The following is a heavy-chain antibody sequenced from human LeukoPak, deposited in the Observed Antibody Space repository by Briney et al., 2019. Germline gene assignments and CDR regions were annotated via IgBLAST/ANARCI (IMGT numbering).Heavy chain of an antibody. Sequence: GRSLRLSCAASGFTFSSYAMHWVRQAPGKGLEWVAVISYDGSNKYYADSVKGRFTISRDNSKNTLYLRMNSLRAEDTAVYYCAREGSVVYWGQGTLVTVSS. D-gene: IGHD3-10*01. CDR2: ISYDGSNK. J-gene: IGHJ4*02. CDR1: GFTFSSYA. CDR3: AREGSVVY. V-gene: IGHV3-30*04.